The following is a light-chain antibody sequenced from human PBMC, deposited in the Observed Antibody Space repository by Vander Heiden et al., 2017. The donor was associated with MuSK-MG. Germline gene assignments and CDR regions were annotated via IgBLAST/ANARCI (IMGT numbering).Light chain of an antibody. CDR2: AAS. J-gene: IGKJ3*01. V-gene: IGKV1-12*01. CDR3: QQANRFPFT. Sequence: DIQMTQPPSSVSASVGDSITIPCRACQSINSWLAWYQQKPGKAPQLLIYAASSLHSGVPSRFSGSGSGTDFTLTISSLEPEDFATYYCQQANRFPFTFGHGTKVDIK. CDR1: QSINSW.